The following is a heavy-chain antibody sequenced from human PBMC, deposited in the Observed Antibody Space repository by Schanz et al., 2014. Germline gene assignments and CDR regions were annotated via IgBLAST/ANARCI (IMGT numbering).Heavy chain of an antibody. Sequence: QVHLVQSGAEVHKPGASLKISCKASGYTFTNFFLHWVRQAPGQGLEWMGIINPIGGSTTYAQKFRGAVTLTTDTSTDTAYLELTSLRSEDTAVYYCARAPTAYCSDTSCLGTPCDYWGQGTLVTVSS. CDR3: ARAPTAYCSDTSCLGTPCDY. D-gene: IGHD2-2*01. V-gene: IGHV1-46*03. J-gene: IGHJ4*02. CDR1: GYTFTNFF. CDR2: INPIGGST.